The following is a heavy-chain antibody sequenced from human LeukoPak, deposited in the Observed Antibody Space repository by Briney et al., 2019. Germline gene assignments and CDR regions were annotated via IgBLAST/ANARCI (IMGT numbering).Heavy chain of an antibody. CDR2: INSDGSST. J-gene: IGHJ4*02. Sequence: GGALRLSCAASGFTFSSCWMHGVRQAPGKGVVWVSRINSDGSSTSYADSVKGRFTISRDNAKNTLYLQMNSLRAQDTAVYYSARGSSDPWYNWIHWGQGPLVTVSS. CDR3: ARGSSDPWYNWIH. V-gene: IGHV3-74*01. D-gene: IGHD1-20*01. CDR1: GFTFSSCW.